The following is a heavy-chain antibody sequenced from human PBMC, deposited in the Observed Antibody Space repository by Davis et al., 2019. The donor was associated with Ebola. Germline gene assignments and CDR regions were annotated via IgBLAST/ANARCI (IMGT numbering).Heavy chain of an antibody. CDR2: IIPIFGTA. Sequence: SVQVSCKASGGISSSYAISRVRQPPGHGLEGMGGIIPIFGTANYAQKFQGRVTITADKSTSTAYMELSSLRSEDTAVYYCASTGIAARGPYYYGMDVWGQGTTVTVSS. J-gene: IGHJ6*02. D-gene: IGHD6-6*01. V-gene: IGHV1-69*06. CDR3: ASTGIAARGPYYYGMDV. CDR1: GGISSSYA.